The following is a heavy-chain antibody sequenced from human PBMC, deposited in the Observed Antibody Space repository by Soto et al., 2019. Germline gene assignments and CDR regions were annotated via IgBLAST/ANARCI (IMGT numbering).Heavy chain of an antibody. CDR3: AKGGHDFWSGRPPPSDY. D-gene: IGHD3-3*01. V-gene: IGHV1-69*13. J-gene: IGHJ4*02. CDR2: IIPIFGTA. CDR1: GGTFSSYA. Sequence: SVKVSCKASGGTFSSYAISWVRQAPGQGLEWMGGIIPIFGTANYAQKFQGRVTITADESTSTAYMELNSLRAEDTAVYYCAKGGHDFWSGRPPPSDYWGQGTLVTVSS.